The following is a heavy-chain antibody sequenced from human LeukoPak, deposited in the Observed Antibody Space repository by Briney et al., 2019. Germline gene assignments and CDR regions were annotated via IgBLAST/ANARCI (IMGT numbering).Heavy chain of an antibody. CDR2: INHSGST. CDR3: ARGSGYSSGLRYYYYGMDV. Sequence: SETLSLTCAVYGGSFSGYYWSWIRQPPGKGLEWIGEINHSGSTNYNPSLKSRVTISVDTSKNQFSLKLSSVTAADTAVYYCARGSGYSSGLRYYYYGMDVWGQGTTVTVSS. CDR1: GGSFSGYY. J-gene: IGHJ6*02. V-gene: IGHV4-34*01. D-gene: IGHD6-19*01.